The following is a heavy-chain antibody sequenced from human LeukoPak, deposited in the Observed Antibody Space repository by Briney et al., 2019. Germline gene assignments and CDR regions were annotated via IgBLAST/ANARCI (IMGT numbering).Heavy chain of an antibody. CDR2: IKEDGSEK. V-gene: IGHV3-7*03. J-gene: IGHJ5*02. Sequence: GGSLRLSCAASGFTFSSYWMSWVRQAPGKGLEWVANIKEDGSEKYYVDSVKGRFTISRDNAKNSLYLQMNSLRAEDTAVYYCAREVAAAGTGWLDPWGQGTLVTVSS. CDR3: AREVAAAGTGWLDP. CDR1: GFTFSSYW. D-gene: IGHD6-13*01.